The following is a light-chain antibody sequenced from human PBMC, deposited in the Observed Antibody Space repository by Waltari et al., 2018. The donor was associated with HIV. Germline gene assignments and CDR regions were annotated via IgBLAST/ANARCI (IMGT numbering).Light chain of an antibody. CDR1: QNISTY. Sequence: DIQMTQSPSSLSASVGDRVTITCRASQNISTYLNWYQQKPGKVPNLLIYATSNLQSGVPSRFSGSGSGTDFTLTLRGLQPEDFATYYCQQSNSLPYTFGQGTKLEI. J-gene: IGKJ2*01. CDR2: ATS. CDR3: QQSNSLPYT. V-gene: IGKV1-39*01.